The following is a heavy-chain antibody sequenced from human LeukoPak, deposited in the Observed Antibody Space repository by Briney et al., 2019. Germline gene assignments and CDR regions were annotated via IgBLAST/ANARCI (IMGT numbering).Heavy chain of an antibody. Sequence: PGGSLRLSCAASGFIVSTKYMTWVRQAPGKGLEWVSYISGSGSGIYSADSVKGRFSISRDNAKNSVYLQMNSLRVGDTAVYYCARVHPGSGSQYLDYWGQGILVTVSS. CDR3: ARVHPGSGSQYLDY. V-gene: IGHV3-48*03. D-gene: IGHD3-10*01. CDR2: ISGSGSGI. CDR1: GFIVSTKY. J-gene: IGHJ4*02.